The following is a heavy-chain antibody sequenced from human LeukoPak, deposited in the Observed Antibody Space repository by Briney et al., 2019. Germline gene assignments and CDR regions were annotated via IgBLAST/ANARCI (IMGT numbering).Heavy chain of an antibody. CDR1: GYTFTGYY. V-gene: IGHV1-18*04. CDR3: ATQSYGGKVGGWFDP. D-gene: IGHD4-23*01. J-gene: IGHJ5*02. CDR2: NSSYNDDT. Sequence: VASVKVSCKASGYTFTGYYMHWVRQAPGQGLEWMGWNSSYNDDTDYAQKFQGRVTMTTDTSTSTAYMELRSLRSDDTAVYYCATQSYGGKVGGWFDPWGQGTLVTVSS.